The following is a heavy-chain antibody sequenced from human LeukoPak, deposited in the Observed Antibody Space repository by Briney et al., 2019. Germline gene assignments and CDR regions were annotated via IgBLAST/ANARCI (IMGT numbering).Heavy chain of an antibody. J-gene: IGHJ6*03. V-gene: IGHV4-34*01. CDR1: GGSFSGYY. CDR2: INHSGST. D-gene: IGHD3-22*01. CDR3: ARHPDSSGYYFDEGFYMDV. Sequence: PSETLSLTCAVYGGSFSGYYWSWIRQPPGKGLEWIGEINHSGSTNYNPSLKSRVTISVDTSKNQFSLKLSSVTAADTAVYYCARHPDSSGYYFDEGFYMDVWGKGTTVTISS.